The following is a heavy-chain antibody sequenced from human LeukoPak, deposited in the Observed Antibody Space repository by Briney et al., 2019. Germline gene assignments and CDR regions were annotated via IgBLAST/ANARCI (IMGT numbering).Heavy chain of an antibody. V-gene: IGHV3-7*03. Sequence: GGSLRLSCTASGFTLSGYWTSWVRQAPGKGLEWVANIKQDGSGRNYVDSVKGRFTISRDNAKNSLYLQMNSLRAEDTAVYYCARDSHASSWYQDFWGQGTLVIVSS. CDR3: ARDSHASSWYQDF. J-gene: IGHJ4*02. D-gene: IGHD6-13*01. CDR1: GFTLSGYW. CDR2: IKQDGSGR.